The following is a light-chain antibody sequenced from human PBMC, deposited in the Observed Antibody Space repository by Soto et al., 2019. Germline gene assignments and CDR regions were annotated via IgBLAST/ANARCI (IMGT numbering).Light chain of an antibody. Sequence: QAVVTQPPSVSGAPGQRVTISCTGSSSHIGAGYDVHWYQQLPGTAPKLLIYGNSNRPSGVPDRFSGSKSGTSASLAITGLQAEDEADYYCQSYDSSLSGSVFGGGTKLTV. CDR1: SSHIGAGYD. CDR2: GNS. J-gene: IGLJ2*01. V-gene: IGLV1-40*01. CDR3: QSYDSSLSGSV.